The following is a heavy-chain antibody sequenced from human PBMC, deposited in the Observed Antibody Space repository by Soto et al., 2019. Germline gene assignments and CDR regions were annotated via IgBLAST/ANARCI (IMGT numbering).Heavy chain of an antibody. Sequence: PGESLKISCKGSGYTFTSYWIAWVRQMPGNGLEWMGIIYPGDSDTRYSPSFQGQVTISADKSISTAYLQWSSLKASDTAMYYCARAHYDFWSDYSTKAYFDYWGQGTLVTVSS. J-gene: IGHJ4*02. CDR3: ARAHYDFWSDYSTKAYFDY. CDR2: IYPGDSDT. V-gene: IGHV5-51*01. D-gene: IGHD3-3*01. CDR1: GYTFTSYW.